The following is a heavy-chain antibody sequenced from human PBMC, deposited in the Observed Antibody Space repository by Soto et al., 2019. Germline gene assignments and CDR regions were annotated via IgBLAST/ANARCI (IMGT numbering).Heavy chain of an antibody. V-gene: IGHV3-15*07. Sequence: GGSLRLSCAASGFTFSNAWMNWVRQAPGKGLEWVGRIKSKTDGGTTDYAAPVKGRLTISRDDSKNTLYLQMNSLKTEDTAVYYCTTDPRLHSSGWYGGQGTLVTVSS. CDR3: TTDPRLHSSGWY. J-gene: IGHJ4*02. CDR2: IKSKTDGGTT. CDR1: GFTFSNAW. D-gene: IGHD6-19*01.